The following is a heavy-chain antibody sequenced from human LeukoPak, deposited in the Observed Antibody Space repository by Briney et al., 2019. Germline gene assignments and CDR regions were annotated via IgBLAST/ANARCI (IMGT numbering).Heavy chain of an antibody. V-gene: IGHV3-23*01. CDR1: GFTFSSYA. Sequence: PGGSLRLSCAASGFTFSSYAMGWVRQAPGKGLEWVSAISGSGGSTYYADSVKGRFTISRDNSKNTLYLQMNSLRAEDTAVYYCAKLSYCSSTSCLDYWGQGTLVTVSS. D-gene: IGHD2-2*01. J-gene: IGHJ4*02. CDR3: AKLSYCSSTSCLDY. CDR2: ISGSGGST.